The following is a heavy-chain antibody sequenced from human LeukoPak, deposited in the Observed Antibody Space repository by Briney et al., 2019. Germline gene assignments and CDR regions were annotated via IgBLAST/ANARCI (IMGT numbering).Heavy chain of an antibody. CDR2: IYYSGST. CDR3: ARGLSAAVDY. V-gene: IGHV4-39*01. J-gene: IGHJ4*02. CDR1: GGSIISTPYY. Sequence: SETLSLPCTVSGGSIISTPYYWGWIRQPPGKGLEWIGSIYYSGSTYYSPSLKSRLTISVDTSKNQFSLKLSSVTAADTAVYYCARGLSAAVDYWGQGTLVTVSS. D-gene: IGHD6-13*01.